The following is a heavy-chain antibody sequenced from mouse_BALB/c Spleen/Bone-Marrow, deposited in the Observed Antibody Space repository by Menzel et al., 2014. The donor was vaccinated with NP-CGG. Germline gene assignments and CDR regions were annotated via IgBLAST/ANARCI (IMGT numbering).Heavy chain of an antibody. CDR3: VRQDYDYPMDY. CDR2: ISSKSTNYTT. D-gene: IGHD2-4*01. V-gene: IGHV10-1*01. CDR1: GFTFNIYA. Sequence: DVQLQESGGGLVQPKGSLKLSCAASGFTFNIYAMNWVRRAPRKGLEWVARISSKSTNYTTCYADSVKDRFTISSDDSQSMLYLQMNSLKTEDTAIYYCVRQDYDYPMDYWGQGTSVTVSS. J-gene: IGHJ4*01.